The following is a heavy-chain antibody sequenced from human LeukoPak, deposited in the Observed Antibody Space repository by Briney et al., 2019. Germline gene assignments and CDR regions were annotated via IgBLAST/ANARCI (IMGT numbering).Heavy chain of an antibody. V-gene: IGHV4-34*01. CDR3: ASSRAAYSNYTRYYYYYGMDV. D-gene: IGHD4-11*01. CDR1: GGSFSGYY. J-gene: IGHJ6*02. CDR2: INHSGST. Sequence: PSETLSLTCAVYGGSFSGYYWSWIRQPPGKGLEWIGEINHSGSTNYNPSLKSRVTISVDTSKNQFSLKLSSVTAADTAVYYCASSRAAYSNYTRYYYYYGMDVWGQGTTVTVSS.